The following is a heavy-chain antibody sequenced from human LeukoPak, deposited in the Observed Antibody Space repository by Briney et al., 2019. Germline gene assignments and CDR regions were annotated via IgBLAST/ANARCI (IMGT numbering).Heavy chain of an antibody. CDR2: INWNGGST. CDR1: GFTFDDYG. D-gene: IGHD5-18*01. CDR3: ARDLSGITGYTYGRGIDY. V-gene: IGHV3-20*04. Sequence: GGSLRLSCAASGFTFDDYGMSWVRQAPGKGLEWVSGINWNGGSTGYADSVKGRFTISRDNAKTSLYLQMNSLRAEDTAVYYCARDLSGITGYTYGRGIDYWGQGTLVTVSS. J-gene: IGHJ4*02.